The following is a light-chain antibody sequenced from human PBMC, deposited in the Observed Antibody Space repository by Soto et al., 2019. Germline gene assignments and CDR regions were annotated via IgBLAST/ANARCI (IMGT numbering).Light chain of an antibody. J-gene: IGKJ1*01. CDR1: QTINSNY. V-gene: IGKV3-20*01. Sequence: EIILTQSPGTLSLSPGERATLYCRASQTINSNYLIWYQQKSGQAPRLLIYGAFSRATGIPDRFRGSGSGTDFTFTINRLEPEDFAVYYCQHYGSPRWTFGQGTKVDIK. CDR2: GAF. CDR3: QHYGSPRWT.